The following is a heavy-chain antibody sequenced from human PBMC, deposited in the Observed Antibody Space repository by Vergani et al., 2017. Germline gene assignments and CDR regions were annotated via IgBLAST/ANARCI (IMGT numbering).Heavy chain of an antibody. Sequence: QVQLVQSGAEVKKPGSSVKVSCKASGGTFSSYTISWVRQAPGQGLEWMGRIIPILGIANYAQKFQGRVTITADKSTSTAYMELSSLRSEDTAVYYCARPNYGDYAEEGDYYYYMDVWGKGTTVTVSS. D-gene: IGHD4-17*01. J-gene: IGHJ6*03. CDR3: ARPNYGDYAEEGDYYYYMDV. CDR2: IIPILGIA. V-gene: IGHV1-69*02. CDR1: GGTFSSYT.